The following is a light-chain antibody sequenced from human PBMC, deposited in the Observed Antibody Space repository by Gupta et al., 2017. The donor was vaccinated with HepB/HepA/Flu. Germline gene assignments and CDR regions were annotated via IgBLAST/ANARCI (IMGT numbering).Light chain of an antibody. CDR1: SGDVGGFNS. Sequence: QSDLTQPSSMSGSPGQSITIPCTGSSGDVGGFNSVSWYQQYPGRAPKLLIYDVTNRPSGVSYRFSGSKSGNTASLTISGLQAEDDADYYCSSFRIGTTLVVFGGGTKVTVL. J-gene: IGLJ2*01. CDR2: DVT. V-gene: IGLV2-14*03. CDR3: SSFRIGTTLVV.